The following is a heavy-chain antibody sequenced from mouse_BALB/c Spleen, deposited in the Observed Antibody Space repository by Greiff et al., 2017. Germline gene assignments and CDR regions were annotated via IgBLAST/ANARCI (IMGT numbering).Heavy chain of an antibody. CDR3: AFPAWFAY. CDR1: GFNIKDTY. CDR2: IDPANGNT. V-gene: IGHV14-3*02. Sequence: EVQLQQSGAELVKPGASVKLSCTASGFNIKDTYMHWVKQRPEQGLEWIGRIDPANGNTKYDPKFQGKATITADTSSNTAYLQLSSLTSEDTAVYYFAFPAWFAYWGQGTLVTVSA. J-gene: IGHJ3*01.